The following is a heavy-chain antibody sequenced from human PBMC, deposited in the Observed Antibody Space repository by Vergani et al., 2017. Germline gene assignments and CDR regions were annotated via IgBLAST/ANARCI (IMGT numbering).Heavy chain of an antibody. J-gene: IGHJ4*02. CDR2: IDWDDDK. V-gene: IGHV2-70*01. CDR1: GFSLSTSGMC. CDR3: ARSPTDGTAAGSFGFYY. Sequence: QVHLRESGPALVKPTQTLTLTCPLSGFSLSTSGMCVSWIRQPPGKALEWLALIDWDDDKYYSTSLKTRLTISNDTSTNQVVLTMTNRDPVDTATYYCARSPTDGTAAGSFGFYYWGQGTLVTVSS. D-gene: IGHD3-16*01.